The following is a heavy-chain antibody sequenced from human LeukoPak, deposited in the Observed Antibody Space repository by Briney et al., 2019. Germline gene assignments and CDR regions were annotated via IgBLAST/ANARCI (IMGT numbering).Heavy chain of an antibody. Sequence: SETLSLTCSVSLYAINSGYYWGWIRQSPGKGLEWIGSMHHSGSTNYNPSLKSRVTISVDTSKNQFSLKLSSVTAADTAVYYCARSSAMVRGVNDYWGQGTLVTVSS. CDR3: ARSSAMVRGVNDY. CDR2: MHHSGST. V-gene: IGHV4-38-2*02. CDR1: LYAINSGYY. J-gene: IGHJ4*02. D-gene: IGHD3-10*01.